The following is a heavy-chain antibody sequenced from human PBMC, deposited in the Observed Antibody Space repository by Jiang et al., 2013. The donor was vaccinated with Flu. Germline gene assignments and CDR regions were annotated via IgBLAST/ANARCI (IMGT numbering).Heavy chain of an antibody. CDR2: IYHSGST. V-gene: IGHV4-4*02. J-gene: IGHJ1*01. CDR1: GGSISSSNW. D-gene: IGHD6-13*01. CDR3: ARVPALVLPEYFQH. Sequence: GSGLVKPSGTLSLTCAVSGGSISSSNWWSWVRQPPGKGLEWIGEIYHSGSTNYNPSLKSRVTISVDKSKNQFSLKLSSVTAADTAVYYCARVPALVLPEYFQHWGQGTLVTVSS.